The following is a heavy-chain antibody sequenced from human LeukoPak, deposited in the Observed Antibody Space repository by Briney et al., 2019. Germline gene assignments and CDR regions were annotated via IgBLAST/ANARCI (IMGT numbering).Heavy chain of an antibody. V-gene: IGHV3-7*01. CDR1: GFTFSTYW. Sequence: GGSLRLSCGATGFTFSTYWMSWVRQAPGKGLEWVANTKKDGSEKNYLDSVKGRFTISRDNAKNSLYLQMNNLRAEDTAVYYCARNRGWQQFDYWGQGTLVTVSS. D-gene: IGHD4-23*01. J-gene: IGHJ4*02. CDR2: TKKDGSEK. CDR3: ARNRGWQQFDY.